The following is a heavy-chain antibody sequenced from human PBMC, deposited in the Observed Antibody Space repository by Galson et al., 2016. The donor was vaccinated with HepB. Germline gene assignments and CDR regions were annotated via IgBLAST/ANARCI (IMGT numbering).Heavy chain of an antibody. V-gene: IGHV3-11*01. D-gene: IGHD5-18*01. J-gene: IGHJ4*02. Sequence: SLRLSCAASGFSFSDHYMSWIRQAPGKGLESIAYISSSGTVLYYAASAQGRFTISRDNAKKSLYLQMNGLRADDTGVYYCARDPDTSSKVDVWGQGALVTVSS. CDR1: GFSFSDHY. CDR2: ISSSGTVL. CDR3: ARDPDTSSKVDV.